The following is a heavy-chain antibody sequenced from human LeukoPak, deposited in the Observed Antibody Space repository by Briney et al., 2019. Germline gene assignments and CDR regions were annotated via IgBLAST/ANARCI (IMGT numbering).Heavy chain of an antibody. CDR1: GFIFSDYD. D-gene: IGHD1-26*01. J-gene: IGHJ4*02. Sequence: GGSLRLSCAASGFIFSDYDMTWIRQAPGKGLEWISYIDTSSSAIYYADSVKGRFTISRDNAKNSLFLQMNSLRAEDTAVYYCARDRGPCTAWGQGTLVTVSS. V-gene: IGHV3-11*01. CDR3: ARDRGPCTA. CDR2: IDTSSSAI.